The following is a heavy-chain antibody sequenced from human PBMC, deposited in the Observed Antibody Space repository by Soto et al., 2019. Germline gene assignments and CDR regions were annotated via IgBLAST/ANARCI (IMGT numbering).Heavy chain of an antibody. V-gene: IGHV4-34*01. CDR3: ARRVAARPRYSTGQGYYFDY. D-gene: IGHD6-6*01. Sequence: PSETLSLTCAVYGGSFSGYYWSWIRQPPGKGLEWIGEINHSGSTNYNPSLKSRVTISVDTSKNQFSLKLSSVTAADTAVYYCARRVAARPRYSTGQGYYFDYWGQGTLVTVSS. CDR1: GGSFSGYY. J-gene: IGHJ4*02. CDR2: INHSGST.